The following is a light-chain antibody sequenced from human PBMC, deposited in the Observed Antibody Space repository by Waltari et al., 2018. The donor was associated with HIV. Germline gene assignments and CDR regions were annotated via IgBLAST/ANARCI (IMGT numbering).Light chain of an antibody. CDR1: TSNIGSNY. CDR3: ASWDDSLDGYWI. Sequence: QSVVTQPPSASGTLGQGVTISCSGGTSNIGSNYVYWYQHLPGTSPKLLIYMNDQRPSGVPDRISGSKSGTSASLAISGLRSEDEADYYCASWDDSLDGYWIFGGGTNLTVL. V-gene: IGLV1-47*01. J-gene: IGLJ3*02. CDR2: MND.